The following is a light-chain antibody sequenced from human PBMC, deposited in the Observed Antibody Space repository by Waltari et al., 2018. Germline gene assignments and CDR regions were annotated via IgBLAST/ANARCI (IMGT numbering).Light chain of an antibody. CDR3: QQYSSFST. Sequence: QMSPSPSTLSASVADRATICCRASQNVGTWLAWYQQKPGKAPKLLIYMASSLESGVPSRFSGSGSGTEFTLTISSLQPDDFATYSCQQYSSFSTFGQGTKV. CDR1: QNVGTW. J-gene: IGKJ2*01. CDR2: MAS. V-gene: IGKV1-5*03.